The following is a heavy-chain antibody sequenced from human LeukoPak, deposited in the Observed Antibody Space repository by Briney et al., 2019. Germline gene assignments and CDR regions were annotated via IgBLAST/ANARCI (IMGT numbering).Heavy chain of an antibody. CDR3: ARDACSSTSCYTGIDY. V-gene: IGHV3-7*01. CDR2: IKQDGSEK. CDR1: GYTFSSSW. Sequence: PGGSLRLSCAASGYTFSSSWMSWVRQAPGKGLEWVANIKQDGSEKYYVDSVKGRFTISRDNAKNSLYLQMNSLRAEDTAVYYCARDACSSTSCYTGIDYWGQGTLVTVSS. J-gene: IGHJ4*02. D-gene: IGHD2-2*02.